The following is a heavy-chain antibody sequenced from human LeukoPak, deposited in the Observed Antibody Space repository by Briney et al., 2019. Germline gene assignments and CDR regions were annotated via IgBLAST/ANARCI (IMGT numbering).Heavy chain of an antibody. CDR2: IYSGGST. J-gene: IGHJ4*02. D-gene: IGHD3-22*01. CDR1: GFTVSSNY. Sequence: GGSLRLSCAASGFTVSSNYMSWVRQAPGKGLEWVSVIYSGGSTYYADSVKGRFTISRDNSKNTLYLQMNSLRAEDTAVYYCASDPGYYDSSGYHLDYWGQGTLVTVSS. CDR3: ASDPGYYDSSGYHLDY. V-gene: IGHV3-66*01.